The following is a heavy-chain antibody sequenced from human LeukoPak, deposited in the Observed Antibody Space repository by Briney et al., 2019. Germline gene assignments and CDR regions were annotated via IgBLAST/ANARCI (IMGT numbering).Heavy chain of an antibody. D-gene: IGHD2-21*02. V-gene: IGHV1-2*02. CDR1: GYTFTGYH. CDR2: INPNSGGT. CDR3: ARARALGDPWYFDY. J-gene: IGHJ4*02. Sequence: GASVRVSCKASGYTFTGYHMHWVRQAPGQGLEWMGWINPNSGGTNYAQKFQGRVTMTRDTSISTAYMELSRLRSDDTAVYYCARARALGDPWYFDYWGQGTLVTVSS.